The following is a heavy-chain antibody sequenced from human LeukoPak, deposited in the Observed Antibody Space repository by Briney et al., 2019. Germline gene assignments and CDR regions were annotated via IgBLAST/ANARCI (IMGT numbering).Heavy chain of an antibody. J-gene: IGHJ4*02. D-gene: IGHD4-17*01. Sequence: AASVNVSCTASGGTFSIYAISWVRQAPGQGLEWMGGIIPIFGTANYAQKFQGRVTITADESTSTAYMELSSLRSEDTAVYYCARGPRNGDYDYWGQGTLVTVSS. V-gene: IGHV1-69*01. CDR2: IIPIFGTA. CDR1: GGTFSIYA. CDR3: ARGPRNGDYDY.